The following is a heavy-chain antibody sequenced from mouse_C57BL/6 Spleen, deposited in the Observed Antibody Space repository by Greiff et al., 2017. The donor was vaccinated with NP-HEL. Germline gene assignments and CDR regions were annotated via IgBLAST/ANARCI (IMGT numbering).Heavy chain of an antibody. CDR3: ARCDSYYFDY. Sequence: QVQLQQSGPELVKPGASVKISCKASGYSFTSYYIHWVKQRPGQGLEWIGWIYPGSGNTKYNEKFKGKATLTADTSSSTAYMQLSSLTSEDSAVYYCARCDSYYFDYWGQGTTLTVSS. CDR2: IYPGSGNT. CDR1: GYSFTSYY. V-gene: IGHV1-66*01. D-gene: IGHD2-13*01. J-gene: IGHJ2*01.